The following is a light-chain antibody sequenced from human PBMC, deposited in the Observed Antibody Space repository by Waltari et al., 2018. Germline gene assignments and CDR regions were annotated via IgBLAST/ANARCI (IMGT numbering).Light chain of an antibody. V-gene: IGKV1-5*03. CDR2: KAS. J-gene: IGKJ2*01. CDR3: QQYYNYYT. CDR1: QSISTW. Sequence: DIQMTQSPSTLPVSVGDRVTITCRASQSISTWLAWYQQKPGKAPKLLIYKASTLQSGVPSRFSGSRSGTEFTLTISGLQPDDFATYYCQQYYNYYTFGQGTKLEVK.